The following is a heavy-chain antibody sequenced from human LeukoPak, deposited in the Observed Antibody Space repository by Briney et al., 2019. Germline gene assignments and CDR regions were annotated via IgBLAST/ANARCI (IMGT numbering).Heavy chain of an antibody. J-gene: IGHJ4*02. Sequence: PSETLSLTCTVSGGSINSYYWSWLRQPPGMGLEWIGYIYSSGSTAYNPSLKSRVTISVDTSKNQFSLKLSSVTAPDTAVYYCARTDSSGYFDYWGQGTLVTVSS. D-gene: IGHD3-22*01. CDR1: GGSINSYY. CDR3: ARTDSSGYFDY. V-gene: IGHV4-59*01. CDR2: IYSSGST.